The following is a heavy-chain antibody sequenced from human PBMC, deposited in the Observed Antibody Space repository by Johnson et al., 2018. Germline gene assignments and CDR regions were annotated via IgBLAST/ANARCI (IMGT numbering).Heavy chain of an antibody. D-gene: IGHD2-8*01. CDR3: ARDWRYCTNGVCDPGAIDYYYYGMDV. V-gene: IGHV1-69*01. Sequence: QVQLVESGAEVKKPGSSVKVSCKASGGTFSSYAISWVRQAPGQGLEWMGGIIPIFGTANYAQKFQGRVTITADESTSTAYMELSGLGSEDTAVYYCARDWRYCTNGVCDPGAIDYYYYGMDVWGQGTTVTVSS. CDR2: IIPIFGTA. J-gene: IGHJ6*02. CDR1: GGTFSSYA.